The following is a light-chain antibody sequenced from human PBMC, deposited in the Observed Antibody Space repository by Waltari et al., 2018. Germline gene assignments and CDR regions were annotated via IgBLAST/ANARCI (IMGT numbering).Light chain of an antibody. V-gene: IGKV1-13*02. CDR2: DAS. CDR3: QQFKSFLIT. CDR1: QGINSA. J-gene: IGKJ5*01. Sequence: AIQLTQSPSSLSASVGARVTIPCRASQGINSALPWYQQKPGKAPKLLIYDASSLESGVPSRFSGSGYGTDFTLTISSLQPEDFATYYCQQFKSFLITFGQGTRLEIK.